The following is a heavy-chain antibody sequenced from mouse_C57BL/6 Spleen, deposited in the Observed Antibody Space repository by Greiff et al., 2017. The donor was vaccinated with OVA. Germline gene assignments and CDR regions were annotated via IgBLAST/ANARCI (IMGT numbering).Heavy chain of an antibody. V-gene: IGHV5-4*01. CDR2: ISDGGSYT. Sequence: EVHLVESGGGLVKPGGSLKLSCAASGFTFSSYAMSWVRQTPEKRLEWVATISDGGSYTYYPDNVKGRFTISRDNAKNNLYLQMSHLKSEDTAMYYCAREGATGGFAYWGQGTLVTVSA. J-gene: IGHJ3*01. D-gene: IGHD4-1*02. CDR1: GFTFSSYA. CDR3: AREGATGGFAY.